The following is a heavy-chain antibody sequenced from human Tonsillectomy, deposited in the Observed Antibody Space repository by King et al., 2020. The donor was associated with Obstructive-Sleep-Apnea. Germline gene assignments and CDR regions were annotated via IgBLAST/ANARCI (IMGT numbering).Heavy chain of an antibody. CDR3: ARGGGGSGNY. D-gene: IGHD3-10*01. Sequence: VQLQESGPGLVKPSQTLSLTCIVSGGSISSGGYYWSWIRQHPGKGLEWIGYIYYSGSTYYNPSLKSRVTISVDTSKNQFSLKLSFVTAAETAVYYCARGGGGSGNYWGQGTLVTVSS. J-gene: IGHJ4*02. CDR1: GGSISSGGYY. V-gene: IGHV4-31*03. CDR2: IYYSGST.